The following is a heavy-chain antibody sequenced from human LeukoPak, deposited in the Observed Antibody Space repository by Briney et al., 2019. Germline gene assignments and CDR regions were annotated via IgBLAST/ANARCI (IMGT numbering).Heavy chain of an antibody. CDR2: ISGSGGST. D-gene: IGHD3-22*01. Sequence: PGGSLRLSCAASGFTFSSYAMSWVRQAPGKGLEWVSAISGSGGSTYYADSVKGRFTISRDNSKSTLYLQMNSLRAEDTAVYYCAKGRNYYDSAFDIWGQGTMVTVSS. CDR3: AKGRNYYDSAFDI. V-gene: IGHV3-23*01. CDR1: GFTFSSYA. J-gene: IGHJ3*02.